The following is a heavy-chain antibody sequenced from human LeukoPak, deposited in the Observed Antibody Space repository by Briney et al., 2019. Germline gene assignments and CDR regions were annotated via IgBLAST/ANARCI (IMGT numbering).Heavy chain of an antibody. CDR1: GGYIRGYL. D-gene: IGHD3-22*01. J-gene: IGHJ6*03. CDR2: IHTIET. V-gene: IGHV4-4*09. Sequence: SDPLSLTCTISGGYIRGYLGLGLRQPSGKGLEWIGYIHTIETKYHPSLQSRGGMSIDTSKDQFFLNLGSVTAADTAVYYCARGLRDEERYYKYYYMDVWGKGTTVSVSS. CDR3: ARGLRDEERYYKYYYMDV.